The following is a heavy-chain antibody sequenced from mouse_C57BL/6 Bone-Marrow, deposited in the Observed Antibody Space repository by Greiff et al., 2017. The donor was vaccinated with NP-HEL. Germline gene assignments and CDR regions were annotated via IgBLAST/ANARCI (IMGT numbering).Heavy chain of an antibody. D-gene: IGHD1-3*01. J-gene: IGHJ4*01. V-gene: IGHV1-5*01. CDR2: IYPGNSDT. CDR3: TRWGKNQGKGGYAMDY. CDR1: GYTFTSYW. Sequence: VQLQQSGTVLARPGASVKMSCKTSGYTFTSYWMHWVKQRPGQGLEWIGAIYPGNSDTSYNQKFKGKAKLTAVTSASTAYMELSSLTNEDSAVYYCTRWGKNQGKGGYAMDYWGQGTSVTVSS.